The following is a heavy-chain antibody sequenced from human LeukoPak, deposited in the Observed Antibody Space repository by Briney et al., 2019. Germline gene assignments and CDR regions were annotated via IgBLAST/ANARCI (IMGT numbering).Heavy chain of an antibody. Sequence: ASVKVSCKASGYTFTGYYMHWVRQAPGQGLEWMGWINPNSGGTNYAQKFQGRVTMTRDTSISTAYMELGRLRSDDTAVYYCARDRIRSIAVDGTGLIDYWGQGTLVTVSS. V-gene: IGHV1-2*02. CDR1: GYTFTGYY. D-gene: IGHD6-19*01. CDR2: INPNSGGT. CDR3: ARDRIRSIAVDGTGLIDY. J-gene: IGHJ4*02.